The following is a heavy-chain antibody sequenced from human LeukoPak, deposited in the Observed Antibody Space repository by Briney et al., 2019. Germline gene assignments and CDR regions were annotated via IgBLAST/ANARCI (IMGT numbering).Heavy chain of an antibody. V-gene: IGHV3-23*01. CDR1: GFTFSSYA. CDR2: ISGSGGST. J-gene: IGHJ3*02. CDR3: AKIRGTSYSSGYYYGPRRDDAFDI. Sequence: HTGGSLRLSCAASGFTFSSYAMSWVRQAPGKGLEWVSAISGSGGSTYYADSVKGRFTISRDNSKNTLYLQMNSLRAEDTAVYYCAKIRGTSYSSGYYYGPRRDDAFDIWGQGTVVTVSS. D-gene: IGHD3-22*01.